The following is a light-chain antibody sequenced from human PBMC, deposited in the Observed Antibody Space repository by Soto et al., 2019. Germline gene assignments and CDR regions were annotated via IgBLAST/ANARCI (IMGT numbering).Light chain of an antibody. Sequence: IVMTQSPATLPVYPGERATLSCRASQSVGSRYLAWYQQKPGQAPRLLIYAASTRATGIPDRFSGSGSGTAFTLTFSRLEPEDIAVYYCQYYGTSVFIFGGGTKVDI. CDR2: AAS. CDR3: QYYGTSVFI. CDR1: QSVGSRY. V-gene: IGKV3-20*01. J-gene: IGKJ4*01.